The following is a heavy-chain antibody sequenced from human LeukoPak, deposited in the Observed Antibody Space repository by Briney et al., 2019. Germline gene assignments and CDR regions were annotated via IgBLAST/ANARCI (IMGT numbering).Heavy chain of an antibody. CDR2: IWYDGSNK. Sequence: RSLRLSCAASGFTFSSYGMHWVRQAPGKGLEWVAVIWYDGSNKYYADSVKGRFTISRDNSKNTLYLQMNSLRAEDTAVYYCAKGYYYMDVWGKGTTVTVSS. CDR1: GFTFSSYG. V-gene: IGHV3-33*06. J-gene: IGHJ6*03. CDR3: AKGYYYMDV.